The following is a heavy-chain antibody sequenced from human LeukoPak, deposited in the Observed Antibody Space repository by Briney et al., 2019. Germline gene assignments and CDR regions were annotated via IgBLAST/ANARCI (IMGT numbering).Heavy chain of an antibody. CDR2: IYYSGST. J-gene: IGHJ4*02. Sequence: LETLSLTCTVSGGSISSSSYYWGWIRQPPGKGLEWIGSIYYSGSTYYNPSLKSRVTISVDTSKNQFSLKLSSVTAADTAVYYCAREWNWGQGTLVTVSS. V-gene: IGHV4-39*01. CDR3: AREWN. CDR1: GGSISSSSYY. D-gene: IGHD1-1*01.